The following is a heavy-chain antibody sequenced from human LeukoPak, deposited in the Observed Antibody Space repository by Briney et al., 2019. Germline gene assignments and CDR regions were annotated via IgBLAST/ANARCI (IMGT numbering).Heavy chain of an antibody. V-gene: IGHV1-2*02. J-gene: IGHJ4*02. CDR3: ARTNSGYDFIPDY. D-gene: IGHD5-12*01. CDR2: IHPNSGGT. CDR1: GYTFTGYY. Sequence: GSVKVSCKASGYTFTGYYMHWVRQAPGQGLEWMGWIHPNSGGTNYAQKFQGRVTMTRDTSLSTAYMELSRPRSDDTAVYYCARTNSGYDFIPDYWGQGTLVTVSS.